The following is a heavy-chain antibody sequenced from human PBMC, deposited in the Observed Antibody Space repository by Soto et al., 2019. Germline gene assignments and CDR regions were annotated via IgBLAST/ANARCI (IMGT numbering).Heavy chain of an antibody. CDR3: ARESLRGEFDY. V-gene: IGHV3-30-3*01. CDR2: ISYDGSNK. J-gene: IGHJ4*02. D-gene: IGHD7-27*01. CDR1: GFTFSSYA. Sequence: GGSLRLSCAASGFTFSSYAMHWVRQAPGKGLEWVAVISYDGSNKYYADSVKGRFTISRDNSKNTLYLQMNSLRAEDTAVYYCARESLRGEFDYWGQGTLVTVSS.